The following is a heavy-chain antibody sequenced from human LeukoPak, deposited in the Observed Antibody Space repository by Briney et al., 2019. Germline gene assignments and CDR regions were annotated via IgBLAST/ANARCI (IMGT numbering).Heavy chain of an antibody. CDR1: GYSIGSGYY. Sequence: SETLSLTCTVSGYSIGSGYYWGWIRQPPGKGLEWIGSFYDSGNTYYNPSLKSRVTISVDTSKNQFSLKVRSVTAADTAVYFCARGKSRGSHIDYWGQGTLVTVSS. J-gene: IGHJ4*02. CDR3: ARGKSRGSHIDY. D-gene: IGHD1-26*01. V-gene: IGHV4-38-2*02. CDR2: FYDSGNT.